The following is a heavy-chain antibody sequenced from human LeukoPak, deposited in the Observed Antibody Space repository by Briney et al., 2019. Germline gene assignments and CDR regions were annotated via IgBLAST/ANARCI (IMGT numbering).Heavy chain of an antibody. D-gene: IGHD3-10*01. CDR2: FDPEDGET. J-gene: IGHJ3*02. Sequence: ASVKVSCKVSGYTLTELSMHWVRQAPGKGLEWMGGFDPEDGETIYAEKSQGRVTMTEDTSTDTAYMELSSLRSEDTAVYYCATLYYYGSRSYSYAFDIWGQGTMVTVSS. CDR1: GYTLTELS. V-gene: IGHV1-24*01. CDR3: ATLYYYGSRSYSYAFDI.